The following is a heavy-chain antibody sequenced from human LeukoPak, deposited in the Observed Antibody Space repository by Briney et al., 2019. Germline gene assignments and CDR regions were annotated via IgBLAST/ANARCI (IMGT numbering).Heavy chain of an antibody. CDR2: IYSGGST. V-gene: IGHV3-53*01. Sequence: PGGSLRLSCTVSGFTVSSNSMSWVRQAPGKGLEWDSFIYSGGSTQYSDSVKGRFTISRDNSKNTLYLQMNSLRAEDTAVYYCARRAGDYSHPYDYWGQGTLVTVSS. D-gene: IGHD3-22*01. CDR1: GFTVSSNS. CDR3: ARRAGDYSHPYDY. J-gene: IGHJ4*02.